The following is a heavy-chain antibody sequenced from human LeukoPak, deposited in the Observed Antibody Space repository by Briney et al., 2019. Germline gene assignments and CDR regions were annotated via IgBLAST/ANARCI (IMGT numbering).Heavy chain of an antibody. J-gene: IGHJ4*02. CDR1: GFTVSSNY. V-gene: IGHV3-66*02. Sequence: PGGSLRLSCAASGFTVSSNYMSWVRQAPGKGLEWVSVIYSGGSTYYADSVKGRFTISRDNSKNTLYLQMNSLRAEDTAVYYCAREYCSSTSCYVDYWGQGTLVTLSS. CDR2: IYSGGST. D-gene: IGHD2-2*01. CDR3: AREYCSSTSCYVDY.